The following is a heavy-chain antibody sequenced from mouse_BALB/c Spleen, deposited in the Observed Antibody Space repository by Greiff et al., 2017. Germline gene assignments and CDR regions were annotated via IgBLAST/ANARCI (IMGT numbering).Heavy chain of an antibody. D-gene: IGHD1-1*01. Sequence: EVQGVESGGGLVKPGGSLKLSCAASGFTFSSYAMSWVRQTPEKRLEWVATISDGGSYTYYPDSVKGRFTISRDNAKNNLYLQMSSLKSEDTAMYYCARDPPFYYGSPYYAMDYWGQGTSVTVSS. CDR1: GFTFSSYA. V-gene: IGHV5-4*01. CDR2: ISDGGSYT. CDR3: ARDPPFYYGSPYYAMDY. J-gene: IGHJ4*01.